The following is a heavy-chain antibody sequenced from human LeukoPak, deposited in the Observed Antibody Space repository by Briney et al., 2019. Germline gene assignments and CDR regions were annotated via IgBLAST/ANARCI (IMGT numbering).Heavy chain of an antibody. Sequence: ASVKVSCKASGYTFTGYYMHWVRQAPGQGLEWMGWINPNSGGTNYAQKFQGRVTMTRNTSISTAYMELSRLRSDDTAVYYCAREEGVLMVYAPRLFDYWGQGTLVTVSS. CDR2: INPNSGGT. CDR3: AREEGVLMVYAPRLFDY. D-gene: IGHD2-8*01. CDR1: GYTFTGYY. V-gene: IGHV1-2*02. J-gene: IGHJ4*02.